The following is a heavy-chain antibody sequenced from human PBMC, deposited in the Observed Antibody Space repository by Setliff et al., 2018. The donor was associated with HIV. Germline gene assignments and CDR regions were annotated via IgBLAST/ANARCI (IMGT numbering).Heavy chain of an antibody. V-gene: IGHV1-69*13. CDR2: IIPLFGSA. Sequence: SVKVSCKASGHSFHSYAFSWVRQAPGQGLEWMGGIIPLFGSANYAQKFQGRVTITADESTSTVYMEVSGLRFEDTAVYFCAKDGPTVIEGSYMDVWGKGTTVTVS. CDR3: AKDGPTVIEGSYMDV. CDR1: GHSFHSYA. D-gene: IGHD4-4*01. J-gene: IGHJ6*03.